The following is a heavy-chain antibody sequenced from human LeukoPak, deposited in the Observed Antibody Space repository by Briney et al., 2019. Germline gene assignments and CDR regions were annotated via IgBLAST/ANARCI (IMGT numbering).Heavy chain of an antibody. CDR1: GFTSSSHW. CDR2: IKQDGSEK. J-gene: IGHJ4*02. Sequence: GGSLRLSCAASGFTSSSHWMTWVRQAPGKGLEWVANIKQDGSEKYYVDSVKGRFTISRDNAKNSLYLQMNSLRSDDTAVYYCARGSAMTIGNWGQGTLVTVSS. CDR3: ARGSAMTIGN. V-gene: IGHV3-7*02. D-gene: IGHD4/OR15-4a*01.